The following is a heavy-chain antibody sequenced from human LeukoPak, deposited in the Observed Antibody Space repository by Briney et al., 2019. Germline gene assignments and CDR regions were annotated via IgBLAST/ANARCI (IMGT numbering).Heavy chain of an antibody. Sequence: TSETLSLTCTVSGDSINSYYWNWIRQPPGKGLEWIGYIHYSGSTTYNPSLKSRVTISVDTSKNQFSLKLSSVTAADTAVYYCARSLVGFDYWGQGTLVTVSS. CDR3: ARSLVGFDY. J-gene: IGHJ4*02. V-gene: IGHV4-59*08. CDR2: IHYSGST. CDR1: GDSINSYY. D-gene: IGHD3-9*01.